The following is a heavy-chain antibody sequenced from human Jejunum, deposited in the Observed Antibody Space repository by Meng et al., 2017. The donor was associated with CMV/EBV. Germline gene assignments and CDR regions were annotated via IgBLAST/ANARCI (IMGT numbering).Heavy chain of an antibody. V-gene: IGHV1-46*01. D-gene: IGHD1-1*01. J-gene: IGHJ4*02. Sequence: SCKTSGYTFTTYPIHWVRQTPRQGLEYMGIIFSNGNTKHAQKFPDRLTLTRDTTTTTVYMELSGLRSDDTAVYFCAREYPSTSYFDYWSQGTLVTVSS. CDR2: IFSNGNT. CDR1: GYTFTTYP. CDR3: AREYPSTSYFDY.